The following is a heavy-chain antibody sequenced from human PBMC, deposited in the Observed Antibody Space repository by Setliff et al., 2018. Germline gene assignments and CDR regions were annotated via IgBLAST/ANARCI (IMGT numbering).Heavy chain of an antibody. J-gene: IGHJ3*02. D-gene: IGHD1-26*01. Sequence: SETLSLTCAVYGGSFSGYYWSWIRQPAGKGLEWIGHIYTSGSTNYNPSLKSRVTMSVDTSKNQFSLKLSSVTAADTAVYYCARKGISALSGAFDMWGQGTMVTVSS. CDR1: GGSFSGYY. CDR3: ARKGISALSGAFDM. V-gene: IGHV4-59*10. CDR2: IYTSGST.